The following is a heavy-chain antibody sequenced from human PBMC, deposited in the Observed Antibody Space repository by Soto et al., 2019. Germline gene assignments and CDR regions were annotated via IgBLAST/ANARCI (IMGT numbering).Heavy chain of an antibody. CDR1: GGSISSYY. CDR2: IYYSGST. V-gene: IGHV4-59*01. CDR3: ARATYYYDSSGYYSAFDI. Sequence: SETLSLTCTVSGGSISSYYWSWIRQPPGKGLEWIGYIYYSGSTNYNPSFKSRVTISVDTSKNQFSLKLSSVTAADTAVYYRARATYYYDSSGYYSAFDIWGQGTMVTVSS. D-gene: IGHD3-22*01. J-gene: IGHJ3*02.